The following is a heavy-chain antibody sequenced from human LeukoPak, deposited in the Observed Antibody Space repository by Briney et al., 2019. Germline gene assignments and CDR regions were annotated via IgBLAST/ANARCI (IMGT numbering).Heavy chain of an antibody. CDR2: MYYTGST. CDR3: ARENYYDILTGYYGWVAFDI. CDR1: GGAISSGSCY. V-gene: IGHV4-39*07. J-gene: IGHJ3*02. D-gene: IGHD3-9*01. Sequence: SETLSLTCIVSGGAISSGSCYWGWIRQPPGKGLEWIGSMYYTGSTYNSPSLKSRVTISVDTSKNQFSLKLSSVTAADTAVYYCARENYYDILTGYYGWVAFDIWGQGTMVTVSS.